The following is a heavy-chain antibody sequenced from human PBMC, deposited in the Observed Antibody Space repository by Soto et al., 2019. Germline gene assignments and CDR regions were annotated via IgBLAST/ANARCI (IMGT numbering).Heavy chain of an antibody. CDR1: GGSISSNSYY. CDR3: ARQGYCSSTSCYSVPYYYYYMDV. J-gene: IGHJ6*03. Sequence: SETLSLTCTVSGGSISSNSYYWGWIRQPPGKGLEWIGSIYYSGSTYYNPSLKSRVTISVDTSKNQFSLKLSSVTAADTAVYYCARQGYCSSTSCYSVPYYYYYMDVWGKGTTVTVSS. D-gene: IGHD2-2*02. V-gene: IGHV4-39*01. CDR2: IYYSGST.